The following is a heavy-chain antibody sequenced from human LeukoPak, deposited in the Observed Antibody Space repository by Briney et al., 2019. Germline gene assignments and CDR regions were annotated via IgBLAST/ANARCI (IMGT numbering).Heavy chain of an antibody. CDR2: ISSTSAYI. CDR3: AKSYNGYESKPDY. Sequence: GGSLRLSCADYGFSFSSYTFNWVRQAPGKGLEWVSSISSTSAYIYYADSMKGRFTISRDNAKKSLYLQVNSLRAEDTAVYYCAKSYNGYESKPDYWGQGTLVTVSS. J-gene: IGHJ4*02. V-gene: IGHV3-21*01. CDR1: GFSFSSYT. D-gene: IGHD5-12*01.